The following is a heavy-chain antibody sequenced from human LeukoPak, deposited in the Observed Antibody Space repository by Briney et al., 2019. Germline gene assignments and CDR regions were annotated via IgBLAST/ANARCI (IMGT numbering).Heavy chain of an antibody. D-gene: IGHD3-22*01. CDR2: INHSGST. J-gene: IGHJ5*02. Sequence: SETLSLTCAVYGGSFSGYYWTWIRQPPGKGLEWIGEINHSGSTNYNPSLKSRVTISVDTSKNQFSLKLSSVTAADTAVYYCARVTMIVVVNWFDPWGQGTLVTVSS. CDR3: ARVTMIVVVNWFDP. V-gene: IGHV4-34*01. CDR1: GGSFSGYY.